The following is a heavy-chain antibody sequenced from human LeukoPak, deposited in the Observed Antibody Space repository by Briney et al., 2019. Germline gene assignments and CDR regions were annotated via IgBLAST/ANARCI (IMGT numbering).Heavy chain of an antibody. CDR3: ARDVVHHEGYPDV. J-gene: IGHJ6*04. V-gene: IGHV3-23*01. Sequence: GWSLRLSCAASGFTVNSYAMTWVRRAPGKGLEWVSGVNDNGGSTYYTDSVKGRFTISRDNNKNTLYLQMNSLRAEDTAVYYCARDVVHHEGYPDVWGKGTTVTVSS. CDR1: GFTVNSYA. CDR2: VNDNGGST. D-gene: IGHD2-2*01.